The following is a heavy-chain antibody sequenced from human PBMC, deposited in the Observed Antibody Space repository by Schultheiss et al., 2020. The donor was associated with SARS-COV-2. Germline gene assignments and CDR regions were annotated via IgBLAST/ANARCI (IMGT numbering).Heavy chain of an antibody. CDR1: GFTFSSYA. D-gene: IGHD2-2*01. CDR3: ARVWDCSSTSCYRYGMDV. J-gene: IGHJ6*02. V-gene: IGHV3-23*01. Sequence: GESLKISCAASGFTFSSYAMSWVRQAPGKGLEWVSAISGSGSTIYYADSVKGRFTISRDNAKNSLYLQMNSLRAEDTAVYYCARVWDCSSTSCYRYGMDVWGQGTTVTVSS. CDR2: ISGSGSTI.